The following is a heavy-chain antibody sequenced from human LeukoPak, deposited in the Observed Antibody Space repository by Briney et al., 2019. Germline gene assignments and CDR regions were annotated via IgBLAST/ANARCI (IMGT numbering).Heavy chain of an antibody. CDR1: GGSFSGYY. CDR3: ARTSPPPGVREARYYYYMDV. Sequence: PSETLSLTCAVYGGSFSGYYWSWIRQPPGKGLEWIGEINHSGSTNYNPSLKSRVTISVDTSKNHFSLKLSSVTAEDTAVYYWARTSPPPGVREARYYYYMDVWGKGTTVTISS. J-gene: IGHJ6*03. CDR2: INHSGST. V-gene: IGHV4-34*01. D-gene: IGHD3-10*01.